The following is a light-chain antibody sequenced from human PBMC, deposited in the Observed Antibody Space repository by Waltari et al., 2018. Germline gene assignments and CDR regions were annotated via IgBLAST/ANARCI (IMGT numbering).Light chain of an antibody. CDR3: GSYTGSDAWV. Sequence: QSALTQPASVSGSPGQSIIISCTGTSTDIGGYDHVSWYQQHPGKAPKLSIYDVSDRPSGVSNRFSGSRSANTASLAISGLLAEDEADYYCGSYTGSDAWVFGGGTKVTVL. CDR2: DVS. J-gene: IGLJ3*02. V-gene: IGLV2-14*03. CDR1: STDIGGYDH.